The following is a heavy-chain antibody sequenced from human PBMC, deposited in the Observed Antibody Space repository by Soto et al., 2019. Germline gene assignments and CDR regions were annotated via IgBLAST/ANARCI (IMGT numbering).Heavy chain of an antibody. D-gene: IGHD6-13*01. J-gene: IGHJ4*02. CDR1: GFTFSSYS. V-gene: IGHV3-48*02. CDR2: ISSSSSTI. Sequence: GGSLRLSCAASGFTFSSYSMNWVRQAPGKGLEWVSYISSSSSTIYYADSVKGRFTISRDNAKNSLYLQMNSLRDEDTAVYYCARGPAGGRYSSSWYVFDYWGQGTLVTVSS. CDR3: ARGPAGGRYSSSWYVFDY.